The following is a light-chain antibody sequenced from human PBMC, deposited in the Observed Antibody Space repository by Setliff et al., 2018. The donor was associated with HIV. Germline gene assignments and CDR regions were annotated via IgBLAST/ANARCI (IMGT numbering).Light chain of an antibody. CDR1: SSDVGGYPY. CDR2: EVS. J-gene: IGLJ1*01. Sequence: QSALTQPASVSGSPGQSVTISCTGTSSDVGGYPYVSWYQQYPGKVPKLMIYEVSNRPSGVSNRFSGSKSANMASLTISGLQAEDEADYYCSSYTSSSTLVFGTGTKATVL. V-gene: IGLV2-14*01. CDR3: SSYTSSSTLV.